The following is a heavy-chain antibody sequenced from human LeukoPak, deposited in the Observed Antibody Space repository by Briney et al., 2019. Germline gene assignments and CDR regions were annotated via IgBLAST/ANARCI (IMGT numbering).Heavy chain of an antibody. Sequence: GSLRLSCAASGFTFDDYAMHWVRPAPGKGLEWVSLISWDGGSTYYADSVKGRFTISRDNSKNSLYLQMNSLRAEDTALYYCATSLRFLEWLLYTWGQGTLVTVSS. CDR3: ATSLRFLEWLLYT. V-gene: IGHV3-43D*03. CDR1: GFTFDDYA. J-gene: IGHJ4*02. D-gene: IGHD3-3*01. CDR2: ISWDGGST.